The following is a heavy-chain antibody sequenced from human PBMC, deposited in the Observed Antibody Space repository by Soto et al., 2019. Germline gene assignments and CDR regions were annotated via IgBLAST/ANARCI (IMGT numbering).Heavy chain of an antibody. V-gene: IGHV4-39*01. CDR1: GGSISSSSYY. J-gene: IGHJ6*02. D-gene: IGHD4-4*01. Sequence: PSETLSLTCTVSGGSISSSSYYWGWIRQPPGKGLEWIGSIYYSGSTYYNPSLKSRVTISVDTSKNQFSLKLSSVTAPDTAVYYCATNYAYYYYYGMDVWGQGTTVTVSS. CDR2: IYYSGST. CDR3: ATNYAYYYYYGMDV.